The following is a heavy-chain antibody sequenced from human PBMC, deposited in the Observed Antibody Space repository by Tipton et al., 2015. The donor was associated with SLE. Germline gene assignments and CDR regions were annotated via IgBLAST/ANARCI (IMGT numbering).Heavy chain of an antibody. J-gene: IGHJ3*02. Sequence: QLVQSGPEVKKPGESLKISCKGSGYSFTSYWIGWVRQMPGKGLEWMGIIYPGDSDTRYSPSFQGQVTTSADKSISTAYLQWSSLKASDTAMYYCARPRGGYAAGDAFDIWGQGTMVTVSS. CDR1: GYSFTSYW. D-gene: IGHD5-12*01. CDR2: IYPGDSDT. CDR3: ARPRGGYAAGDAFDI. V-gene: IGHV5-51*03.